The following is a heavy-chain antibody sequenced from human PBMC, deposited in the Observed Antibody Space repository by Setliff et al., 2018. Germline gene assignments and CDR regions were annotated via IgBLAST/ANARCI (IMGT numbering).Heavy chain of an antibody. J-gene: IGHJ6*02. CDR1: GYTFTSYD. D-gene: IGHD3-3*01. Sequence: ASVKVSCKATGYTFTSYDINWVRQDTGQGLEWMGWMNPNSGNPGYAQKFQGRVTMTRNTSISTAYMELSSLRSEDTAVYYCARGRERDYNFWSGYYTYYYYGMDVWGQGTTVTVSS. CDR3: ARGRERDYNFWSGYYTYYYYGMDV. CDR2: MNPNSGNP. V-gene: IGHV1-8*02.